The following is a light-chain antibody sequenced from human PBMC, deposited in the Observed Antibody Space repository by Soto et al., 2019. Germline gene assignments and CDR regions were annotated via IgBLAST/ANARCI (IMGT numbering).Light chain of an antibody. CDR2: GAS. J-gene: IGKJ5*01. CDR1: QSVSSN. V-gene: IGKV3-20*01. CDR3: QQCGSSPIT. Sequence: EILMTQSTATLSVSPGERDTLSCRASQSVSSNLAWYQQKPGQAPRLLIYGASTRATGIPARFSGSGSGTDFTLTISRMEPEDFAVYDCQQCGSSPITFGQGTRLEIK.